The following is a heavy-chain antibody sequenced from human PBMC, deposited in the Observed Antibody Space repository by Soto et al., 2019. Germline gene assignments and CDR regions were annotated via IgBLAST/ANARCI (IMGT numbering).Heavy chain of an antibody. Sequence: EVQLLESGGGLVQPGGSLRLSCEASGFTFSSHAMSWVRQAPGKGLEWVSAISGSDAGTFDADSVRGRFTISRDNSKNTLYLHMTSLRVEDTAIYYCTKDPCIRSSCDFDFWGQGSLVTVSS. CDR2: ISGSDAGT. CDR3: TKDPCIRSSCDFDF. V-gene: IGHV3-23*01. J-gene: IGHJ4*02. D-gene: IGHD2-2*01. CDR1: GFTFSSHA.